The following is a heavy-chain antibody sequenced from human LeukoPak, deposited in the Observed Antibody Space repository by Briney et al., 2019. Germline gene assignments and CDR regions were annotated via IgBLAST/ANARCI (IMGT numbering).Heavy chain of an antibody. V-gene: IGHV5-51*01. J-gene: IGHJ3*02. CDR2: IYPGGSDA. Sequence: GESLKISCKGFGYSFTSYWIGWVRQMPGKGLEWMGIIYPGGSDARYSPSFQGQVTISADRSISTAYLQWSSLKASDTAMYYCARVRPQDGFDIWGQGTMVTVSS. CDR1: GYSFTSYW. CDR3: ARVRPQDGFDI.